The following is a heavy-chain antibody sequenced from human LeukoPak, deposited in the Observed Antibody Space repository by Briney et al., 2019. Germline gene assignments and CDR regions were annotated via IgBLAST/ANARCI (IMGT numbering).Heavy chain of an antibody. CDR3: ARTGHYGDYAIDY. V-gene: IGHV4-59*01. J-gene: IGHJ4*02. D-gene: IGHD4-17*01. Sequence: SETLSLTCTVSGGSISSYYWSWIRQPPGKGLEWIGYIYYSGSTNYNPSLKSRVTISVDTSKNQFSLKLSSVTAADTAVYYCARTGHYGDYAIDYWGQGTLVTVSS. CDR2: IYYSGST. CDR1: GGSISSYY.